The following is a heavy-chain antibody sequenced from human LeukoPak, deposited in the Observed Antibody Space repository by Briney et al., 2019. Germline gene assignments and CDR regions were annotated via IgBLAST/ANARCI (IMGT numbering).Heavy chain of an antibody. CDR3: AREPWGYCDSSGYYRSDAFDI. CDR1: GGSFSGYY. D-gene: IGHD3-22*01. CDR2: INHSGST. J-gene: IGHJ3*02. V-gene: IGHV4-34*01. Sequence: SETLSLTCAVYGGSFSGYYWSWIRQPPGKGLEWIGEINHSGSTNHNPSLKSRVTISVDTSKNQFSLKLSSVTAADTAVYYCAREPWGYCDSSGYYRSDAFDIWGQGTMVTVSS.